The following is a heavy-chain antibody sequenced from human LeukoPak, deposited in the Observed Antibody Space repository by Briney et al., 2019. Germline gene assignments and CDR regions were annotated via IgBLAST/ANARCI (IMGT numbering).Heavy chain of an antibody. D-gene: IGHD6-13*01. CDR1: EFSVGSNY. Sequence: GSLRLSCAASEFSVGSNYMTWVRQAPGKGLEWIGTIYSSGSTYYIPSLKSRLTMSIDTSKNQFSLKLSSVTAADTAVYYCARHSSSWSPNPDYWGQGTLVIVSS. J-gene: IGHJ4*02. CDR2: IYSSGST. V-gene: IGHV4-59*04. CDR3: ARHSSSWSPNPDY.